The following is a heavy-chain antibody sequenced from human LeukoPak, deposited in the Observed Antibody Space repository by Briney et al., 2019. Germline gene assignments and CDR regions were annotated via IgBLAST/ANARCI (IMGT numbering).Heavy chain of an antibody. Sequence: GGSLRLSCAASGFTFDDYAMHWVRQAPGKGLEWVSGISWNSGNRDYADSVKGRFTISSDNAKSSLYLQMNSLRVEDMALYYCAKGGLKRESYYYYTDVWGKGTTVTVSS. CDR1: GFTFDDYA. CDR2: ISWNSGNR. CDR3: AKGGLKRESYYYYTDV. J-gene: IGHJ6*03. V-gene: IGHV3-9*03. D-gene: IGHD2-8*01.